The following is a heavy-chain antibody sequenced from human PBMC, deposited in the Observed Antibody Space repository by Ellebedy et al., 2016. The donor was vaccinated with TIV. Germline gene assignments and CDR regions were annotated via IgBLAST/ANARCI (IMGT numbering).Heavy chain of an antibody. D-gene: IGHD1-14*01. CDR1: GFILSDYA. CDR3: AKGRSGTYIHHAFDY. CDR2: FSDST. V-gene: IGHV3-23*01. Sequence: PGGSLRLSCAASGFILSDYAMTWVRQAPGKGLEWVSHFSDSTYYADSVKGRFTISRDNSNNILYLHMNSLRAEDTAIYYCAKGRSGTYIHHAFDYWGQGTLVTVSS. J-gene: IGHJ4*02.